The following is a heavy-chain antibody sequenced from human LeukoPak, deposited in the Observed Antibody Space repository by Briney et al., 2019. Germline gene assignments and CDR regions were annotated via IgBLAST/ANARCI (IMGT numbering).Heavy chain of an antibody. CDR1: GGSFSGYY. CDR3: ARGKLWYYYDSSGYFYFDY. Sequence: PSETLSLTCAVYGGSFSGYYWSWIRQPPGKGLEWIGEINHSGSTNYNPSLKSRVTISVDTSKNQFSLKLSSVTAADTAVYYCARGKLWYYYDSSGYFYFDYWGQGTLVTVSS. V-gene: IGHV4-34*01. J-gene: IGHJ4*02. D-gene: IGHD3-22*01. CDR2: INHSGST.